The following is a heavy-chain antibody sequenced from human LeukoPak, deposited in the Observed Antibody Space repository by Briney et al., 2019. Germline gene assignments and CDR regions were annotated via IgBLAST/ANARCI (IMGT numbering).Heavy chain of an antibody. CDR3: ARGKSRGRHIDY. J-gene: IGHJ4*02. Sequence: SETLSLTCTVSGGSINSYYWSWIRHPAGKGLEWIGRIYTSGNTNYNPSLKSRVTMSVDTSKNQFSLRMNSVTAADTAVFYCARGKSRGRHIDYWGQGTLVTVSS. CDR1: GGSINSYY. D-gene: IGHD1-26*01. V-gene: IGHV4-4*07. CDR2: IYTSGNT.